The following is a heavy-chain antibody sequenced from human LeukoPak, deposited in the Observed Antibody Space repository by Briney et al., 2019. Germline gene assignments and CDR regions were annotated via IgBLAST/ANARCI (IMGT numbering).Heavy chain of an antibody. Sequence: GASVKVSCKASGYTFTGNHVHWVRQAPGQGLEWMGWIDPNSGGTMYPQKFQDRVAMTSDTSISTAYMELSGLRSDDTAVYFCAKEADIVSFDLWGRGTLVTVSS. V-gene: IGHV1-2*02. CDR2: IDPNSGGT. CDR3: AKEADIVSFDL. CDR1: GYTFTGNH. J-gene: IGHJ2*01. D-gene: IGHD3-16*02.